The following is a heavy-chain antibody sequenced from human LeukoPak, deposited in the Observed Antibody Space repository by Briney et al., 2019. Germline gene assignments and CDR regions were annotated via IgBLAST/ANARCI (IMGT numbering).Heavy chain of an antibody. J-gene: IGHJ4*02. CDR1: GFTFSSYA. CDR3: AKSKHYDFWSGRYRPGFDY. Sequence: TGGSLRLSCAASGFTFSSYAMSWVRQAPGKGLEWVSAISGSGGSTYYADSVKGRFTISRDNSKNTLYLQMNSLRAEDTAVYYCAKSKHYDFWSGRYRPGFDYWGQGTLVTVSS. V-gene: IGHV3-23*01. D-gene: IGHD3-3*01. CDR2: ISGSGGST.